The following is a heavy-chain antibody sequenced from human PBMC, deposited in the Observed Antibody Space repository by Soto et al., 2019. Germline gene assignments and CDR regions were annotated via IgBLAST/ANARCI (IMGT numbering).Heavy chain of an antibody. D-gene: IGHD6-19*01. CDR1: GFTFSSYW. CDR2: ISIDGRST. CDR3: ARAPDQQWYGTDV. V-gene: IGHV3-74*01. Sequence: EVQLLESGGGLVQSGGSLRLSCAASGFTFSSYWMFWVRQAPGKGLVWVSRISIDGRSTNYADSVKGRFTISRDNANNTLYLHVKSLRAEATPVYYCARAPDQQWYGTDVWGQGTTVTVSS. J-gene: IGHJ6*01.